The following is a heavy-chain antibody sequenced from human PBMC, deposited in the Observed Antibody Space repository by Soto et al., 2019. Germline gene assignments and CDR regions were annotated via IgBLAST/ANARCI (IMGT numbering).Heavy chain of an antibody. CDR2: IKSKTDGGTT. J-gene: IGHJ6*02. V-gene: IGHV3-15*01. Sequence: LRRSCAASGFTFSNAWMSWVRQAPGKGLEWVGRIKSKTDGGTTDYAAPVKGRFTISRDDSKNTLYLQMNSLKTEDTAVYYCTTGYSSSWQHYYYYYGMDVWGQGTTVTVSS. D-gene: IGHD6-13*01. CDR3: TTGYSSSWQHYYYYYGMDV. CDR1: GFTFSNAW.